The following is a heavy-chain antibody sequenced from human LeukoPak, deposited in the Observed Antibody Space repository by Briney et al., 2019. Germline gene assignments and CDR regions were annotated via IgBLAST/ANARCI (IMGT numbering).Heavy chain of an antibody. Sequence: SETLSLTCTVSGGSISSGDYYWSWIRQPPGKGLEWIGYIYYSGSTYYNPSLKSRVTISVDPSKNQFSLKLSSVTAADTAVYYCARAPRTIFGGSPYYCYMDVWGKGTTVTVSS. CDR3: ARAPRTIFGGSPYYCYMDV. CDR2: IYYSGST. J-gene: IGHJ6*03. V-gene: IGHV4-30-4*08. CDR1: GGSISSGDYY. D-gene: IGHD3-3*01.